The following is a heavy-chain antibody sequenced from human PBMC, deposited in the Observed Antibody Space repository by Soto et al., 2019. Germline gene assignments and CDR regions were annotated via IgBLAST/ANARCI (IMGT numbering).Heavy chain of an antibody. D-gene: IGHD3-10*01. V-gene: IGHV3-30-3*01. J-gene: IGHJ4*02. CDR3: ARLPRGRSFEGDYFAS. Sequence: QVQLVESGGGVVQPGRSLRLSCAASGFTFSSYYIHWVRQAPGKGLEWVAVISFDGANRYYADSVRGRFTISRDNSKNTVYLQMNSLGAGDTAVYYCARLPRGRSFEGDYFASWGQGTLVTVSS. CDR1: GFTFSSYY. CDR2: ISFDGANR.